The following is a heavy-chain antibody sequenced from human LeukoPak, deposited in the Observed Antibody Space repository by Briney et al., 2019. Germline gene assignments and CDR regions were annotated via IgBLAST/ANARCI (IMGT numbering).Heavy chain of an antibody. Sequence: PGGSLRLSCAASGFTFSSYWMSWVRQAPGKGLEWVANIKQDGSEKYYVDSVKGRFTISRDNAKNSLYLQMNSLRAEDTAVYYCARPCDFYDSSADTSGGAFDIWGQGTMVTVSS. V-gene: IGHV3-7*01. J-gene: IGHJ3*02. CDR1: GFTFSSYW. D-gene: IGHD3-22*01. CDR3: ARPCDFYDSSADTSGGAFDI. CDR2: IKQDGSEK.